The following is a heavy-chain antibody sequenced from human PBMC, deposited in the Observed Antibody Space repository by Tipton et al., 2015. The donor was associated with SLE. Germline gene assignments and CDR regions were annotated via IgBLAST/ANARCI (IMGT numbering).Heavy chain of an antibody. CDR2: IYYSGNT. V-gene: IGHV4-39*07. CDR3: ARDEYRYDATGYHLLGHFDF. CDR1: DGSISSETHY. D-gene: IGHD3-22*01. J-gene: IGHJ4*02. Sequence: TLSLTCSVSDGSISSETHYWDWIRQPPGKGLEWIGSIYYSGNTQYNPTLNSRVIISVDTSKNQFSLKVISVTAADTAVYYCARDEYRYDATGYHLLGHFDFWGQGTLVTVSS.